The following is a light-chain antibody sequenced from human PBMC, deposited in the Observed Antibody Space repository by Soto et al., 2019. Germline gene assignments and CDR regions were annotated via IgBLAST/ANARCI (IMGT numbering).Light chain of an antibody. CDR3: SSYAGSNNLL. V-gene: IGLV2-11*01. CDR1: SSDVGAYNY. J-gene: IGLJ2*01. Sequence: QSVLTQPRSVSGSPGQSVTISCTGTSSDVGAYNYVSWYQQHPGQAPKVVVYDVTKRPSGVPDRFSGSKSGNTASLTISGLQAEDEADYYCSSYAGSNNLLFGGGTKLTVL. CDR2: DVT.